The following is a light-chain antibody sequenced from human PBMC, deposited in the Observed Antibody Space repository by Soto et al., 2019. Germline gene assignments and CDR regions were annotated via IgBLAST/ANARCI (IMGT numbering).Light chain of an antibody. J-gene: IGKJ1*01. CDR2: DAS. V-gene: IGKV3-11*01. Sequence: EIVLTQSAATLSLSPGERATLSCGASQSVSSYLAWYQQKPGQAPRLLIYDASNRATGIPARFSGSGSGTDFTLTISSLEPEDFAVYYCQQRSNWPRTFGQGTKVDI. CDR1: QSVSSY. CDR3: QQRSNWPRT.